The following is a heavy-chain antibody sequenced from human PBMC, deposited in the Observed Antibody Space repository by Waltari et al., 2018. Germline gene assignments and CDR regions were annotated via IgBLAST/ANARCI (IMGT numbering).Heavy chain of an antibody. CDR2: ISGSGGST. D-gene: IGHD2-2*02. CDR3: AKDRRWGYCSSNSCYNDAFDI. J-gene: IGHJ3*02. V-gene: IGHV3-23*01. Sequence: EVQLLESGGGLVQPGGSLRLSCAASGFTFSSYAMSWVRQAPGKGLEWVSGISGSGGSTNYEDSVKGRFTIARDNSKNTRYLQMNSLRAEDTALYYCAKDRRWGYCSSNSCYNDAFDIWGQGTMVTVSS. CDR1: GFTFSSYA.